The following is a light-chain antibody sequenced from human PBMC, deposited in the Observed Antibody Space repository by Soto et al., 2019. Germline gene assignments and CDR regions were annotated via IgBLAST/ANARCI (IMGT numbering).Light chain of an antibody. J-gene: IGKJ4*01. CDR3: QQDNNWPPLT. V-gene: IGKV3-15*01. CDR1: QSVSSN. CDR2: GAS. Sequence: EIVMTQSPATLSVSPGERATLSCRASQSVSSNLAWYQQKPGQAPRLLIYGASTRATGIPARFSGSGSGTECTLTISSLQSEEFAGYYGQQDNNWPPLTFGGGTKVEIK.